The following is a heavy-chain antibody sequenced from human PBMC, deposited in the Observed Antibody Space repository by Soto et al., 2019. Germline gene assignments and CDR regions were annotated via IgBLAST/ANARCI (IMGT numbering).Heavy chain of an antibody. V-gene: IGHV4-31*03. CDR2: IYYSGST. CDR3: ARGQTTVTTLDY. CDR1: GGSICSGGYY. J-gene: IGHJ4*02. D-gene: IGHD4-17*01. Sequence: TLSLTCTVSGGSICSGGYYWSWIRQHPGKGLEWIGYIYYSGSTYYNPSLKSRVTISVDRSKNQFSLKLSSVTAADTAVYYCARGQTTVTTLDYWGQGTLVTVSS.